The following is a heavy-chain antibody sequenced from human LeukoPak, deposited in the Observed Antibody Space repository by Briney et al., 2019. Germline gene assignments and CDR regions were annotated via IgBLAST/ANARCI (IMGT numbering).Heavy chain of an antibody. V-gene: IGHV4-34*01. D-gene: IGHD6-13*01. CDR3: ARGTAGPYYYYYYMDV. J-gene: IGHJ6*03. Sequence: PSETLSLTCAVYGGSFSGYYWSWIRQPPGKGLEWIGEINHSGSTNYNPSLKSRVTISVDTSKNQFSLKLSSVTAADTAVYYCARGTAGPYYYYYYMDVWGKGTTVTVSS. CDR1: GGSFSGYY. CDR2: INHSGST.